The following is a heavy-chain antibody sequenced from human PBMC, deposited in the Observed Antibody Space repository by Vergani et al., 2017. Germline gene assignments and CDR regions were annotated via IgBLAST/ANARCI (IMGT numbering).Heavy chain of an antibody. D-gene: IGHD2-21*02. CDR3: ARDPRGYGGDPEDYYYGMDV. J-gene: IGHJ6*02. V-gene: IGHV1-69*01. Sequence: QVQLVQSGAEVKKPGSSVKVSCKASGGTFSSYAISWVRQAPGQGLEWMGGIIPIFGTANYAQTFQGRVTITADESTSTTYMELTSLRSQDTAVYYCARDPRGYGGDPEDYYYGMDVWGQGTTVTVSS. CDR1: GGTFSSYA. CDR2: IIPIFGTA.